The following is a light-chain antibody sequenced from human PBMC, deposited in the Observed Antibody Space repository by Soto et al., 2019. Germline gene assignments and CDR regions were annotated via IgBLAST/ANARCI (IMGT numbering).Light chain of an antibody. J-gene: IGKJ2*01. Sequence: EIVLTHSPGTLSLSPGERATLSCRASPTLTSNYFPWYQQKPGPAPRRLLHGASRRPTGIPDRFSGSGTGTDFHITISRMEPAAVAVYYCQQYEHCPPSYSVGQGTKLEIK. CDR1: PTLTSNY. CDR2: GAS. V-gene: IGKV3-20*01. CDR3: QQYEHCPPSYS.